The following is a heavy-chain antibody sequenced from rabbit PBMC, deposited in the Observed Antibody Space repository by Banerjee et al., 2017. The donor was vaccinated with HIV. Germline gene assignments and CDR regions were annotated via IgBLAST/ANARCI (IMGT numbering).Heavy chain of an antibody. CDR3: ARDAGYAGSNL. CDR1: GFTVSSVYW. V-gene: IGHV1S45*01. D-gene: IGHD4-2*01. J-gene: IGHJ4*01. CDR2: INTSSGNA. Sequence: QEQLVESGGGLVKPGASLTLTCTASGFTVSSVYWICWVRQAPGKGLEWIACINTSSGNAVYANWAKGRFTISKTSSTTVTLQMTSLTAADTATYFCARDAGYAGSNLWGPGTLVTVS.